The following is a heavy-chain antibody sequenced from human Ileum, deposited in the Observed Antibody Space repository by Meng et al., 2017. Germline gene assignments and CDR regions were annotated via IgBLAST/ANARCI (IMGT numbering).Heavy chain of an antibody. J-gene: IGHJ4*02. CDR2: SIPIFGTA. CDR1: VGTFRCYA. Sequence: QVQVVDSGVGVETPEAACDVYCNGSVGTFRCYAISWGRHAPGQGLEWMVASIPIFGTATYAQKFQGRVTITADESTSTAYMELSSLRSEDTAVYYCHLTPKEYPDNGDFDYWGQGTLVTVSS. CDR3: HLTPKEYPDNGDFDY. V-gene: IGHV1-69*01. D-gene: IGHD3-10*01.